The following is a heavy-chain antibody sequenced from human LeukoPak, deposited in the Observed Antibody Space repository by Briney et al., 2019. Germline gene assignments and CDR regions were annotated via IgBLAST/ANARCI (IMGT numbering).Heavy chain of an antibody. Sequence: SETLSLTCTVSGGSISSSSYYWDWIRQPPGKGLEWIGNIYYSGSTYYNPSLESRVTISVDTSKNQFSLKLSSVTAADTAVYYCARHSTVVGMGWFDPWGQGTLVTVSS. V-gene: IGHV4-39*01. CDR2: IYYSGST. CDR3: ARHSTVVGMGWFDP. CDR1: GGSISSSSYY. J-gene: IGHJ5*02. D-gene: IGHD2-21*01.